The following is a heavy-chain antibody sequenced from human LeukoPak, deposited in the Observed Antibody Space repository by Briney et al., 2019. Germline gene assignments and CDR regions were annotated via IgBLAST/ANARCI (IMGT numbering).Heavy chain of an antibody. D-gene: IGHD2-2*01. CDR3: ARGDCSSTSCSSTPKNWFDP. CDR1: GFTFSNYA. CDR2: ISGSGGTT. V-gene: IGHV3-23*01. Sequence: PGGSLRLSCAASGFTFSNYAMSWVRQAPGKGLEWVSAISGSGGTTYYADSVKSRFTISRDNSMNTLYLQMNSLRAEDTAVFYCARGDCSSTSCSSTPKNWFDPWGQGTLVSVSS. J-gene: IGHJ5*02.